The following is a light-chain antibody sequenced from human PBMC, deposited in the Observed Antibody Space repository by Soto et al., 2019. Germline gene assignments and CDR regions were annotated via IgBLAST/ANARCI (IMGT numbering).Light chain of an antibody. CDR2: QAS. CDR3: QQYEYFWT. J-gene: IGKJ1*01. V-gene: IGKV1-5*03. CDR1: QNIARS. Sequence: DIQMTQSPSTLSASVGDRVTITCRASQNIARSLAWYQQKPGKAPKVLIYQASSLDSGVPSRFSGRGFGTEFPLTINTLQPDDSATYYCQQYEYFWTFGQGTKVDIK.